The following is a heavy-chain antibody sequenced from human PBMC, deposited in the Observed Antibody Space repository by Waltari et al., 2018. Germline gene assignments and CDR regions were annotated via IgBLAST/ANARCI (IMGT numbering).Heavy chain of an antibody. D-gene: IGHD6-19*01. CDR3: ARGYGSSNWYFDL. Sequence: QMQLVQSGAEVKKPGASVKVSCKASGYTSTDPYMHWVRQALGQGLEWMGWINPNSGVTRYAQNFQGRVTMTRDTSVSTAYMELNRLTSDDTAVYYCARGYGSSNWYFDLWGRGTLVTVSP. CDR1: GYTSTDPY. CDR2: INPNSGVT. V-gene: IGHV1-2*02. J-gene: IGHJ2*01.